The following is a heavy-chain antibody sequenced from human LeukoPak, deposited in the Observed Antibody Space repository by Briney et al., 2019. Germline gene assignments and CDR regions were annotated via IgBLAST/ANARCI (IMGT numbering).Heavy chain of an antibody. D-gene: IGHD1-26*01. V-gene: IGHV1-24*01. CDR3: ATESGSYYKVAFDI. CDR2: FDPEDGET. Sequence: GASVKVSCKVSGYTLTELSMHWVRQAPGKGLEWMGGFDPEDGETIYAQKFQGRVTMTEDTSTDTAYMELSSLRSEDTAVYYCATESGSYYKVAFDIWGQGTMVTVSP. J-gene: IGHJ3*02. CDR1: GYTLTELS.